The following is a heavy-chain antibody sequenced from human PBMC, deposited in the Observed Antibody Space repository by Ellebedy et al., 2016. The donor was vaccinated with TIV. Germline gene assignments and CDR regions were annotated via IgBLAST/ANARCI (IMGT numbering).Heavy chain of an antibody. CDR1: GGSISSYY. V-gene: IGHV4-59*08. Sequence: MPSETLSLTCTVSGGSISSYYWSWIRQPPGKGLEWIGYIYYSGSTNYNPSLKSRVTISVDTSKNQFSLKLSSVTAADTAVYYCARPVQYCSSTSCHRQHAFDIWGQGTMVTVSS. D-gene: IGHD2-2*01. J-gene: IGHJ3*02. CDR2: IYYSGST. CDR3: ARPVQYCSSTSCHRQHAFDI.